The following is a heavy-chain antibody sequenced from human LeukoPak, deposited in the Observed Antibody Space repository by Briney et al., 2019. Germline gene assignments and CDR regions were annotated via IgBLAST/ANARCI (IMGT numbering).Heavy chain of an antibody. D-gene: IGHD5-24*01. CDR2: ISTSGDST. CDR3: AKGDNYFDY. V-gene: IGHV3-23*01. J-gene: IGHJ4*02. Sequence: PGGSLRLSCAASGFTFSSYAMSWVRQAPGKGLEWVSTISTSGDSTYYADSVKGRFTISRDNSKNTLYLQMNSLRAEDTAVYYCAKGDNYFDYWGQGTLVTVSS. CDR1: GFTFSSYA.